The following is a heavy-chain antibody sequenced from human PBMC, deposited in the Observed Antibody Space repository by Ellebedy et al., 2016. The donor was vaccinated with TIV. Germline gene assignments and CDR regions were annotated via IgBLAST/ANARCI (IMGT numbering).Heavy chain of an antibody. CDR3: ASEPKDGSWDS. V-gene: IGHV1-46*01. D-gene: IGHD5-24*01. CDR1: AYNFTYT. Sequence: AASVKVSCKASAYNFTYTVHWVRQAPGQGLEWMGMINPSGLITYYVQSFQGRVPQTRDTSTGTVYMELRSLRSEDTAVYYCASEPKDGSWDSWGQGTLVTVSS. CDR2: INPSGLIT. J-gene: IGHJ4*02.